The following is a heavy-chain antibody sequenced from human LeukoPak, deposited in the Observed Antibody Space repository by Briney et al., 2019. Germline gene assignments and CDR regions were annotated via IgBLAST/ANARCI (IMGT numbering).Heavy chain of an antibody. Sequence: GASVKVSCKASGYTFTSYYMHWVRQAPGQGLEWMGIINPSGGSTNYAQKFQGRITMTRDTSTSTVYMELRSLRSEDTAVYYCARARTGDSDYWGQGTLVTVSS. CDR2: INPSGGST. D-gene: IGHD7-27*01. V-gene: IGHV1-46*01. CDR1: GYTFTSYY. J-gene: IGHJ4*02. CDR3: ARARTGDSDY.